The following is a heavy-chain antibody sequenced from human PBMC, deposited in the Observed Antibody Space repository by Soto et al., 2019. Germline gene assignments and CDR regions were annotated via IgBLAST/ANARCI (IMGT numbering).Heavy chain of an antibody. CDR3: ARMYSSGSGWFHP. Sequence: SETLSLTCFVSGYSITAGGYYWSWIRHHPGKGLEWIGSFYSSGSIIYNPSLRSRVSISGDTSSNQFSMSLTSVTAADTARYYCARMYSSGSGWFHPWGQGTLATVSS. J-gene: IGHJ5*02. CDR1: GYSITAGGYY. CDR2: FYSSGSI. D-gene: IGHD6-19*01. V-gene: IGHV4-30-4*01.